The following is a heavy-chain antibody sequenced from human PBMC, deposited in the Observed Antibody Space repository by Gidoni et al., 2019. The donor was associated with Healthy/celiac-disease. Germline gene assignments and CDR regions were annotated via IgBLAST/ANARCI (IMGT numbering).Heavy chain of an antibody. J-gene: IGHJ4*02. Sequence: QVQLVQSGAEVKKPGASVKVSCKASGYTFTSYGISWVRQAPGQGLEWMGWSSAYNGNTNYAQKLQGRVTMTTDTSTSTAYRELRSLRSDDTTVYYCARVMQGVRYFDWLLPYDYWGQGTLVTVSS. V-gene: IGHV1-18*01. CDR3: ARVMQGVRYFDWLLPYDY. CDR2: SSAYNGNT. CDR1: GYTFTSYG. D-gene: IGHD3-9*01.